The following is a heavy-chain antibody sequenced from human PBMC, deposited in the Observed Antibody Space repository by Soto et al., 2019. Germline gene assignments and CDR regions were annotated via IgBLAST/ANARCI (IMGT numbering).Heavy chain of an antibody. D-gene: IGHD3-3*01. Sequence: SETLSLTCTVSGASISNHYWSWIRQPPGKGLEWIGYIYHSGSTKYNPSLKSRVTMSLDTPKNQFSLKLNSVTAADTAVYYCARPSYDFYGMDVWGQGTTVTVSS. J-gene: IGHJ6*02. CDR2: IYHSGST. CDR3: ARPSYDFYGMDV. V-gene: IGHV4-59*11. CDR1: GASISNHY.